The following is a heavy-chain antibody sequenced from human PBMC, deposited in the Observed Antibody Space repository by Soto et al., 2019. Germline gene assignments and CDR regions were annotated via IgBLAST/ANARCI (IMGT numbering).Heavy chain of an antibody. CDR3: ARDSYCGGDCYNDAFDI. CDR2: IRSSSGTI. Sequence: EVQLVESGGGLVQPGGSLRLSCAASGFTISNYSMTWVLQAPGKGLEWVSYIRSSSGTIFYADSVRGRCTISRDNAKNSMSRLMNSMRDEDTAVYYCARDSYCGGDCYNDAFDIWDQGTMVTVSS. J-gene: IGHJ3*02. CDR1: GFTISNYS. D-gene: IGHD2-21*02. V-gene: IGHV3-48*02.